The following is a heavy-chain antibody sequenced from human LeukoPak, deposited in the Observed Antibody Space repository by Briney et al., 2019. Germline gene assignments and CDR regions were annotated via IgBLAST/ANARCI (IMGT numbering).Heavy chain of an antibody. CDR2: IYPRDGST. Sequence: ASVKVSCKASGYTFTSNYIHWVRQAPGQGLEWMGMIYPRDGSTSYAQKFQGRVTVTRDTSTSTVHMELSGLRSEDTAVYYCARDQEGSDYWGQGALVTVSS. J-gene: IGHJ4*02. CDR3: ARDQEGSDY. V-gene: IGHV1-46*01. CDR1: GYTFTSNY.